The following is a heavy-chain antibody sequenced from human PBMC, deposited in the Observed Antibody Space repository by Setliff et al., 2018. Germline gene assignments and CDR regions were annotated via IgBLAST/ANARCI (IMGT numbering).Heavy chain of an antibody. CDR3: VKDRVNDGVWDFDS. D-gene: IGHD4-17*01. V-gene: IGHV3-23*01. Sequence: EGSLRLSCAASGFTFRDYTMAWVRQAPGKGLEWVAGVIQVGNGYYADSMKGRSVISRDNSRNSCFLQLNNLRPEDTATYYCVKDRVNDGVWDFDSWGQGIVVTVSS. CDR2: VIQVGNG. J-gene: IGHJ4*02. CDR1: GFTFRDYT.